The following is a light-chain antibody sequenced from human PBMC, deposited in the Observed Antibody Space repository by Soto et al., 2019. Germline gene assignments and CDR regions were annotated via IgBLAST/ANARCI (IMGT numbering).Light chain of an antibody. CDR2: GNN. CDR1: SANIGAAYN. J-gene: IGLJ1*01. CDR3: QAYDSSLSGYV. Sequence: QSVLTQPPSVSGAPGQRVTISCTGSSANIGAAYNVDWYQQLPGTAPKLLIYGNNNRPSGVPARFSGSKSGTSASLAIAGLKAEDEGDYYCQAYDSSLSGYVFAAGTKVTVL. V-gene: IGLV1-40*01.